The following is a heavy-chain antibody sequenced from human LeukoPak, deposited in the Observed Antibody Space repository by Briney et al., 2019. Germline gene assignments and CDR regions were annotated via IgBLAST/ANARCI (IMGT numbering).Heavy chain of an antibody. J-gene: IGHJ6*02. D-gene: IGHD3-3*01. Sequence: EASVKVSCKASRYTFTSYDLNWVRQATGQGLEWMGWMNPNSGNTGYAQKFQGRVTMIRNTSISTAYMELSSLRSEDTAVYYCARGGRCLEIYGMDVWGQGTTVTVSS. CDR1: RYTFTSYD. V-gene: IGHV1-8*01. CDR2: MNPNSGNT. CDR3: ARGGRCLEIYGMDV.